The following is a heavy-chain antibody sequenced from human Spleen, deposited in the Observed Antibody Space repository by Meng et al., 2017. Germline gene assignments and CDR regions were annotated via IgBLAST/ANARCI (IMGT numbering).Heavy chain of an antibody. D-gene: IGHD3-16*01. CDR2: VYYIGNT. Sequence: QLQLQESCPGLVKPSETLSPTCTVSGGSISNNNSYWGSVRQPPGRGLEWIGSVYYIGNTYYNPSLKSRVTISVDTSKNQFSLKLSSVTAADTAIYFCARAFRTFANWFDPWGQGTLVTVSS. J-gene: IGHJ5*02. CDR3: ARAFRTFANWFDP. V-gene: IGHV4-39*01. CDR1: GGSISNNNSY.